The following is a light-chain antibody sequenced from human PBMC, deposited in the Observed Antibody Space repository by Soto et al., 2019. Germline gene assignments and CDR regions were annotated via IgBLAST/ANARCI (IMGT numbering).Light chain of an antibody. V-gene: IGLV2-23*02. CDR1: SSDVGSYNL. CDR3: CSYAGSNTFV. CDR2: EAS. Sequence: QSALTQPASVSGSPGQSITISCSGTSSDVGSYNLVSWYQQHPGKAPQLMIYEASKRPSGVSDRFSDSKSGNTASLTISGLQAEDEADYYCCSYAGSNTFVFGGGTKLTVL. J-gene: IGLJ2*01.